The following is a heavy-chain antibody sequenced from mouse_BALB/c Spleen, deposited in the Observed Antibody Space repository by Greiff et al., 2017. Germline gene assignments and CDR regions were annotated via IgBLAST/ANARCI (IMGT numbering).Heavy chain of an antibody. V-gene: IGHV1-9*01. D-gene: IGHD3-2*01. CDR2: ILPGSGST. J-gene: IGHJ4*01. CDR1: GYTFSSYW. CDR3: ARERQIGLRAYAMDY. Sequence: VQLHQSGAELMKPGASVKISCKATGYTFSSYWIEWVKQRPGHGLEWIGEILPGSGSTNYNEKFKGKATFTADTSSNTAYMQLSSLTSEDSAVYYCARERQIGLRAYAMDYWGQGTSVTVSA.